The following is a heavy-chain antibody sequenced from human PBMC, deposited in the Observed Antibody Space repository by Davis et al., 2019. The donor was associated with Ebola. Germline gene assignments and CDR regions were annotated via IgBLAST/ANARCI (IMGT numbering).Heavy chain of an antibody. CDR1: GFTFDDFA. CDR3: VKDLGFRDNAFDI. Sequence: PGGSLRLSCAASGFTFDDFAMHWVRQAPGKGLEWVSGISWKSANIGYVDSVKGRFTISRDNAKNSLYLQMNSLRVEDTALYYCVKDLGFRDNAFDIWGQGTMVTVSP. J-gene: IGHJ3*02. CDR2: ISWKSANI. D-gene: IGHD3-10*01. V-gene: IGHV3-9*01.